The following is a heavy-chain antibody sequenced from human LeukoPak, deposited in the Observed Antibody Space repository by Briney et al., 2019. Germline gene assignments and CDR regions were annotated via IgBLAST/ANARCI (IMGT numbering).Heavy chain of an antibody. CDR1: GFTFSSYA. D-gene: IGHD6-13*01. J-gene: IGHJ4*02. Sequence: GGSLRLSCAASGFTFSSYAMSWVRQAPGKGLEWVSAISKTGGSTYYADSVKGRFTISRDNSKNTLYLQMSSPRAEDTAVYYCAKGGYSSDYWGQGTLVTVSS. CDR3: AKGGYSSDY. V-gene: IGHV3-23*01. CDR2: ISKTGGST.